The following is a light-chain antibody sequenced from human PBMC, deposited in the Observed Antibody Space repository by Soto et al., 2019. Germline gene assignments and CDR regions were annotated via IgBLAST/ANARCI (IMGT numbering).Light chain of an antibody. Sequence: DIQMTQSPFSVSASVGDRVTITCRASQGISSYLAWYQQKPGKAPKLLIYGASTLQSRVPSRFSGSGSGTDFILIISNLQPEDFASYYCQQLKSYPLTFGGGTKVDIK. CDR2: GAS. CDR3: QQLKSYPLT. V-gene: IGKV1-9*01. CDR1: QGISSY. J-gene: IGKJ4*01.